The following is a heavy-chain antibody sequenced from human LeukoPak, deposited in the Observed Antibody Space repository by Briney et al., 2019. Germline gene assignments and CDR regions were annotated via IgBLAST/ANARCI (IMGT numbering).Heavy chain of an antibody. Sequence: GGSLRLSCAASGFTVITNDMTWVRQAPGKGLEWVSVLYSDGNTEYADSVQGRFTISRDNSKNTLYLEMNSLSPDDTAVYYCARGVEPMAANTLAYWGQGTLVTVSS. V-gene: IGHV3-53*01. D-gene: IGHD3-16*01. CDR2: LYSDGNT. CDR3: ARGVEPMAANTLAY. J-gene: IGHJ4*02. CDR1: GFTVITND.